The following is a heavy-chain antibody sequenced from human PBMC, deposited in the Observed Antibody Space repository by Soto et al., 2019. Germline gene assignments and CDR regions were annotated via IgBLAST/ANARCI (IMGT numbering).Heavy chain of an antibody. D-gene: IGHD2-21*02. CDR3: ERGVRRDWQHDY. J-gene: IGHJ4*02. CDR2: IYYSGST. CDR1: VGSSISGYYY. Sequence: SSTXSLTCTVSVGSSISGYYYLSWIRQHPGNGLEWIGYIYYSGSTSYNPSLKSRVTISIDTSKNHFSLKLSSVTAADTAVYYCERGVRRDWQHDYWGQGALVTV. V-gene: IGHV4-31*03.